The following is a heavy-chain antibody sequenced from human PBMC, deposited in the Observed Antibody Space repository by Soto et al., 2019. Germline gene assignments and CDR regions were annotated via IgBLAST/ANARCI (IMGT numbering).Heavy chain of an antibody. J-gene: IGHJ4*02. CDR1: GASITSDDYY. Sequence: QVHLQESGPGLVKSSQTLSLTCTVSGASITSDDYYWSWVRQPPGKGLQWIGYISSLGISYYNPSLRGRFVVSGDTLKNQFSLEVTSVTAADAAVYFCATYAGYTGRQFDFWGQGTLVSVSS. D-gene: IGHD6-25*01. CDR3: ATYAGYTGRQFDF. CDR2: ISSLGIS. V-gene: IGHV4-30-4*01.